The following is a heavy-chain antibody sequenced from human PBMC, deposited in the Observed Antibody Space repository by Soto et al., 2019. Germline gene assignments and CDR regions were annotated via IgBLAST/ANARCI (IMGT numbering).Heavy chain of an antibody. CDR1: GFRVSDSY. D-gene: IGHD4-4*01. CDR2: IYAAGHT. CDR3: ARGRVTSGTYYMDV. V-gene: IGHV3-66*01. J-gene: IGHJ6*04. Sequence: GGSLILSCATSGFRVSDSYLSWVRQAPGKGLEWVSVIYAAGHTYYPDSVKGRFIISRDKSENTVYLQMNSLRAEDTAMYYCARGRVTSGTYYMDVWGKGTTVTVSS.